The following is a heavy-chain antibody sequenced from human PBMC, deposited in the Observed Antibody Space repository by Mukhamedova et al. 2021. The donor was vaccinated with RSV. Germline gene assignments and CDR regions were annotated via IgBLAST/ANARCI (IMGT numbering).Heavy chain of an antibody. V-gene: IGHV3-9*01. CDR1: DYA. CDR3: VKEATDYMDV. Sequence: DYAMHWVRQAPGKGLEWVSGITWNSGGIAYADSVKGRFTISRDNAKNSLYLQMRSLKTEDTALYYCVKEATDYMDVWGQGTTVT. CDR2: ITWNSGGI. J-gene: IGHJ6*03.